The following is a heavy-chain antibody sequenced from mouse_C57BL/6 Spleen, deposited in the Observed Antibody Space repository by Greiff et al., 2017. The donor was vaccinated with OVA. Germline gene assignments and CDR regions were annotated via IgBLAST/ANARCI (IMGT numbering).Heavy chain of an antibody. D-gene: IGHD1-1*01. CDR3: TRGGISHYYGSIHWYFDV. CDR1: GYTFTDYE. CDR2: IDPETGGT. J-gene: IGHJ1*03. Sequence: VKLVESGAELVRPGASVTLSCKASGYTFTDYEMHWVKQTPVHGLEWIGAIDPETGGTAYNQKFKGKAILTADKSSSTAYMELRSLTSEDSAVYYCTRGGISHYYGSIHWYFDVWGTGTTVTVSS. V-gene: IGHV1-15*01.